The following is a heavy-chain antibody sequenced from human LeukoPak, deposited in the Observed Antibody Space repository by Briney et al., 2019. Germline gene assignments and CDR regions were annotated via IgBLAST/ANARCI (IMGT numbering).Heavy chain of an antibody. CDR1: GFTFSGSA. J-gene: IGHJ3*02. Sequence: GGSLRLSCAASGFTFSGSAMHWVRQASGKGLEWVGRIRSKANSYATAYAASVKGRLTISRDDSKNTAYLQMNSLKTEDTAVYYCTRLDAGYYDSSGRPTDAFDIWGQGTMVTVSS. D-gene: IGHD3-22*01. V-gene: IGHV3-73*01. CDR3: TRLDAGYYDSSGRPTDAFDI. CDR2: IRSKANSYAT.